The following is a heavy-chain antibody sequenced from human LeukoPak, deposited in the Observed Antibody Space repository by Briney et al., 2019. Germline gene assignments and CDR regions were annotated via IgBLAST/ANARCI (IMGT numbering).Heavy chain of an antibody. D-gene: IGHD4-23*01. Sequence: PSETLSLTCTVSGGSISSYYWSWIRQPPGKGLEWIGYIYYSESTNYNPSLKSRVTISVDTSKNQFSLKLSSVTAADTAVYYCARYMTTVVPYYFDYWGQGTLVTVSS. V-gene: IGHV4-59*08. J-gene: IGHJ4*02. CDR1: GGSISSYY. CDR2: IYYSEST. CDR3: ARYMTTVVPYYFDY.